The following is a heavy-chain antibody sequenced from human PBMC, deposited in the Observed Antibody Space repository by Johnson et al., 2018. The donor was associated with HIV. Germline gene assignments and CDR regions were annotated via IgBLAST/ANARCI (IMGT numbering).Heavy chain of an antibody. CDR3: AKRSYYYDSSGPPADAFDI. CDR2: INWNGGST. Sequence: VQLVESGGGVERPGGSLRLFCAASAFTFDDYGMSWVRQTPGKGLEWVSGINWNGGSTGFAASVKGRFPISRANAKNSLYLQMNSLRAEDTAVYYCAKRSYYYDSSGPPADAFDIWGQGTMVTVSS. V-gene: IGHV3-20*04. J-gene: IGHJ3*02. CDR1: AFTFDDYG. D-gene: IGHD3-22*01.